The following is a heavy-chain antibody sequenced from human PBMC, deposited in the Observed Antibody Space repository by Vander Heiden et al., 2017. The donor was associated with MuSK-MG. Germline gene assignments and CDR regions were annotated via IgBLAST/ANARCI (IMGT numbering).Heavy chain of an antibody. V-gene: IGHV3-23*01. CDR2: ISGSGGTT. Sequence: EVQLLESGGRLVQTGGSLRLSCAASGFTFSSSALSWGRQAPGKGLEWVSAISGSGGTTYLADSVKGRFTISRDNSKNTLYLQMNSLRADDTAVYYCAKSDSTTCYALCHFHYWGQGTLVTVSS. CDR1: GFTFSSSA. D-gene: IGHD2-2*01. J-gene: IGHJ4*02. CDR3: AKSDSTTCYALCHFHY.